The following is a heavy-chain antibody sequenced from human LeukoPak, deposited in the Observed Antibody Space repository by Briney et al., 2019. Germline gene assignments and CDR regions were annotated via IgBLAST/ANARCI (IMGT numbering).Heavy chain of an antibody. CDR3: ARPYYYDSSMAFDI. V-gene: IGHV4-59*01. CDR2: IYYSGST. CDR1: GGSISSYY. J-gene: IGHJ3*02. D-gene: IGHD3-22*01. Sequence: SETLSLTCTVSGGSISSYYWSWIRQPPGKELEWIGYIYYSGSTNYNPSLKSRVTISVDTSKNQFSLKLSSVTAADTAVYYCARPYYYDSSMAFDIWGQGTMVTVSS.